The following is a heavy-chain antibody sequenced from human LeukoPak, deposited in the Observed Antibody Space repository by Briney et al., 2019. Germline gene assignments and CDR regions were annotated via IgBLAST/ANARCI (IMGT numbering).Heavy chain of an antibody. V-gene: IGHV3-7*01. Sequence: GSLRLSCEASRFTFSNSWMTWVRQTPGKGLEWVANIKTDGSEKYYVDSVRGRFTISRDNAKNSLYLQMNSLRAEDTAVYYCARGISSMGFFYYYGMDVWGQGTTVTVSS. CDR2: IKTDGSEK. J-gene: IGHJ6*02. CDR1: RFTFSNSW. CDR3: ARGISSMGFFYYYGMDV. D-gene: IGHD2/OR15-2a*01.